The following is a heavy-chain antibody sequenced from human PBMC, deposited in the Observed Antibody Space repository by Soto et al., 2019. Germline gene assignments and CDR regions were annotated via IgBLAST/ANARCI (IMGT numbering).Heavy chain of an antibody. V-gene: IGHV3-23*01. CDR3: ARVYSGSYRYYYYYGMDV. J-gene: IGHJ6*02. CDR2: ISGSGGST. CDR1: GFTFSSYA. D-gene: IGHD1-26*01. Sequence: EVQLLESGGGLVQPGGSLRLSCAASGFTFSSYAMSWVRQAPGKGLEWVSAISGSGGSTYYADSVKGRFTISRDNSKNTLYLQMNSLRAEDTAVYYCARVYSGSYRYYYYYGMDVWGQGTTVTVSS.